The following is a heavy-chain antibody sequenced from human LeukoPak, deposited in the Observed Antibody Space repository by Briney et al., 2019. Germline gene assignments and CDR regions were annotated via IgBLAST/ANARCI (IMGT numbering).Heavy chain of an antibody. CDR2: ISYDTNDR. V-gene: IGHV3-30-3*01. CDR1: GFTFSSYN. CDR3: ATGRDF. Sequence: PGRCLSLSRAASGFTFSSYNMHWVRQAPGKGLEEVAVISYDTNDRYYADAVKCGFTISRDNSRNTLSEEMNSLSSEDTAVYYFATGRDFWGQGTTVTVSS. J-gene: IGHJ6*02.